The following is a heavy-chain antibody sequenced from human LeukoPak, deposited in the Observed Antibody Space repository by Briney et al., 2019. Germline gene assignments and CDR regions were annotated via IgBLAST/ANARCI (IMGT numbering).Heavy chain of an antibody. CDR3: ARGYQLPWYNWFDP. D-gene: IGHD2-2*01. CDR2: ISSTSSYI. CDR1: GFTFSSYS. J-gene: IGHJ5*02. V-gene: IGHV3-21*01. Sequence: GGSLRLSCAASGFTFSSYSMNWVRQAPGKGLEWVSSISSTSSYIYYADSVKGRFTISTDNAKNSLYLQMSSLRAEDTAVYYCARGYQLPWYNWFDPWGQGTLVTVSS.